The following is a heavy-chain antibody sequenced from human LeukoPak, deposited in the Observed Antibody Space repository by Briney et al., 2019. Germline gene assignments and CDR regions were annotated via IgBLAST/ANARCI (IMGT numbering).Heavy chain of an antibody. CDR2: ISAYTGNT. J-gene: IGHJ4*02. D-gene: IGHD1-1*01. CDR1: GYTFTSYG. V-gene: IGHV1-18*01. CDR3: ARDEKYNWNDVPFDY. Sequence: GASVKVSCKASGYTFTSYGISWVRQTPGQGLQWMGWISAYTGNTNYAQKLQGRVTMTTDTSTSTAYIELRSLRSDDTAVYYCARDEKYNWNDVPFDYWGQGTLVTVSS.